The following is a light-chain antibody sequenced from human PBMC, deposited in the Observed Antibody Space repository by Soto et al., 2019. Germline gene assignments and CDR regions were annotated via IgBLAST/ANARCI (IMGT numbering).Light chain of an antibody. CDR1: RSITNC. CDR2: DAS. V-gene: IGKV1-5*03. J-gene: IGKJ2*01. CDR3: QQHNPYSPYT. Sequence: DMQMTQSPSTLSASVGDRVTITCRASRSITNCLAWYQQKPGKAPKLLIFDASSLRSGVPSRFSGSGSGTEFTLTISSLQPEDFATYYCQQHNPYSPYTFGQGTKLELK.